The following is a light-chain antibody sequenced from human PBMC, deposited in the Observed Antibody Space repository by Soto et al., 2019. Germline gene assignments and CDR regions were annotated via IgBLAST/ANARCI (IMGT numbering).Light chain of an antibody. CDR1: QNIRSR. CDR2: DAS. Sequence: DFQMTQSPSTLSASVGDRVTITCRASQNIRSRLAWFQQKPGKAPKLLIYDASSLESGVPPRFSGSGSGTEFTLTISSLQTDDFSTYDCQQYHSYWTFGQGTKVE. CDR3: QQYHSYWT. V-gene: IGKV1-5*01. J-gene: IGKJ1*01.